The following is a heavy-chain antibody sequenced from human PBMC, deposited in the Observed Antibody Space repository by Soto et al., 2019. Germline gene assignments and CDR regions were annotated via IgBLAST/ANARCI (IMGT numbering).Heavy chain of an antibody. Sequence: SETLSLTCAVSGGSISSGGYSWSWIRQPPGKGLEWIGYIYHSGSTYYNSSLKSRVTISVDRSKNQFSLKLSSVTAADTAVYYCAREGEYMYYFDYWGQGTLVTVSS. D-gene: IGHD3-16*01. CDR2: IYHSGST. CDR1: GGSISSGGYS. V-gene: IGHV4-30-2*01. CDR3: AREGEYMYYFDY. J-gene: IGHJ4*02.